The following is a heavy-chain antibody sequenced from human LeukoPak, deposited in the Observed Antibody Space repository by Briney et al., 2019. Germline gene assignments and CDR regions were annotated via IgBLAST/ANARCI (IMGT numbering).Heavy chain of an antibody. Sequence: SETLSLTCTDSGGSISSYYWSWIRQPPGKGLEWMGYIYYSGSTHYNPSLKSRVTISVDTSKNQFSLKLSSVTAADTAVYYGARVADYDFWSGYYYFDYWGQGTLVTVSS. CDR1: GGSISSYY. V-gene: IGHV4-59*01. J-gene: IGHJ4*02. D-gene: IGHD3-3*01. CDR3: ARVADYDFWSGYYYFDY. CDR2: IYYSGST.